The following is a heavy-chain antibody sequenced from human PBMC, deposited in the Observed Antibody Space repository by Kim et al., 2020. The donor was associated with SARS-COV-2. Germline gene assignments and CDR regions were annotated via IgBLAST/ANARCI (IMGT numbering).Heavy chain of an antibody. J-gene: IGHJ4*02. CDR3: ARGIRKITMILVVATSESVYSDY. Sequence: SETLSLTCAVYGGSFSGYYWSWIRQPPGKGLEWIGEINYSVSTNYNPSLRSRVTISADTSKNQFSLKLSSVTAADTAVYYCARGIRKITMILVVATSESVYSDYWGQGTLVTVSS. CDR2: INYSVST. V-gene: IGHV4-34*01. CDR1: GGSFSGYY. D-gene: IGHD3-22*01.